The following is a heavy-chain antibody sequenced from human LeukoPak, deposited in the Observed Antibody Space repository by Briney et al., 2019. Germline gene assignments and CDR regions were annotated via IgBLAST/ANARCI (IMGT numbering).Heavy chain of an antibody. D-gene: IGHD4-17*01. CDR2: INYSGQT. V-gene: IGHV4-59*01. Sequence: PGSPSPTLTVTGGSISNYHWCWSRQDPGKGRWGSGNINYSGQTNYKTPLRSRVTISVDTTKNQFSLKLSSVTAADTAVYYSARDMDYYGPDAFDIWGQGTMVTVSS. J-gene: IGHJ3*02. CDR1: GGSISNYH. CDR3: ARDMDYYGPDAFDI.